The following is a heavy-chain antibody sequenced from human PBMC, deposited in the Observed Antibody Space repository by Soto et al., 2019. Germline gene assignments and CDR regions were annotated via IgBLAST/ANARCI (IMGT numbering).Heavy chain of an antibody. CDR2: ISGSGGGT. CDR3: AKFAAAGATGY. V-gene: IGHV3-23*01. J-gene: IGHJ4*02. CDR1: GFTFSSYA. D-gene: IGHD6-13*01. Sequence: EVQLLESGGGLVQPGGSLRLSCAASGFTFSSYAMSWVRQAPGKGLEWVSLISGSGGGTYYADSVKGRFTISRDNSKNTLYLQLNSLRAEDLAVSYCAKFAAAGATGYWGQGSLVTVSS.